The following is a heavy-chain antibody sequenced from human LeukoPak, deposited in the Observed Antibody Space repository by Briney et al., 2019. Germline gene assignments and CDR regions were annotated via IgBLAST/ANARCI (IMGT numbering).Heavy chain of an antibody. D-gene: IGHD6-19*01. CDR1: GFTFSSYG. J-gene: IGHJ4*02. V-gene: IGHV3-30*18. CDR3: AKDFGRRVAGPFDY. Sequence: GGSLRLSCAASGFTFSSYGMHWVRQAPGKGLEWVALTSHNGGNQYYADSVKGRFTISRDNSKNTLYLQMNSLRAEDTAVYYCAKDFGRRVAGPFDYWGQGTLVTVSS. CDR2: TSHNGGNQ.